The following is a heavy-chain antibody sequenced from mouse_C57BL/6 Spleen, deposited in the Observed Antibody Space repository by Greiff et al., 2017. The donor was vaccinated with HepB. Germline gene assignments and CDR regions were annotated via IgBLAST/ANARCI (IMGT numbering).Heavy chain of an antibody. Sequence: QVQLQQSGPELVKPGASVKISCKASGYAFSSSWMNWVKQRPGKGLEWIGRIYPGDGDTNYNGKFKGKATLTADKSSSTAYMQLSSLTSEDSAVYFCARGGTGPHYYAMDYWGQGTSVTVSS. CDR3: ARGGTGPHYYAMDY. J-gene: IGHJ4*01. D-gene: IGHD4-1*01. V-gene: IGHV1-82*01. CDR1: GYAFSSSW. CDR2: IYPGDGDT.